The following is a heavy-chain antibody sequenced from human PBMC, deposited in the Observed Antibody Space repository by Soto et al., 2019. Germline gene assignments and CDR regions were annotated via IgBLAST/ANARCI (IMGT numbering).Heavy chain of an antibody. D-gene: IGHD3-9*01. V-gene: IGHV4-61*01. CDR2: IYYTGST. Sequence: PSETLSLTCSVSGDSVSSCSYYWSWIRQPPGRGLEWICFIYYTGSTNYNPSLKSRVTISVDTSKNQFSLKLSSVTAADTAVYYCARGTDYDILTDYFRYYFDYWGQGTLVTVSS. CDR1: GDSVSSCSYY. CDR3: ARGTDYDILTDYFRYYFDY. J-gene: IGHJ4*02.